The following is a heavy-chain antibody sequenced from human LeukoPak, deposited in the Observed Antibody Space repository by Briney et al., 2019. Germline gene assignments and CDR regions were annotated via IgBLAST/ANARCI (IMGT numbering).Heavy chain of an antibody. D-gene: IGHD5-18*01. J-gene: IGHJ4*02. V-gene: IGHV3-7*01. CDR2: IKQDGNEK. Sequence: GGSLRLSCAASGFAFSSYWMSWVRQAPGKGLEWVANIKQDGNEKYYVDSVKGRFTISRDNPKNSVYLQMNSLRAEDTAVYYCASGYTHGYLFDYWGQGTLVTASS. CDR1: GFAFSSYW. CDR3: ASGYTHGYLFDY.